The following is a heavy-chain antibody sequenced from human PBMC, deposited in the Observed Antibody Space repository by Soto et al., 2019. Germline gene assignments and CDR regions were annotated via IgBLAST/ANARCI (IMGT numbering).Heavy chain of an antibody. Sequence: QVQLVESGGGVVQPGRSLRLSCAASGFTFSSYGMHWVRQAPGKGLEWVAVIWYDGSNKYYADSVKGRFTISRDNSKNTLYLQMNSLRAEDTAVYYCARDKGPLHYGDVRSLGMDVWGQGTTVTVSS. CDR2: IWYDGSNK. CDR1: GFTFSSYG. CDR3: ARDKGPLHYGDVRSLGMDV. D-gene: IGHD4-17*01. J-gene: IGHJ6*02. V-gene: IGHV3-33*01.